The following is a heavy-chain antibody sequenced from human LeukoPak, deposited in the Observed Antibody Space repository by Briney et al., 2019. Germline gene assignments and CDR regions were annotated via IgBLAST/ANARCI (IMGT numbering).Heavy chain of an antibody. CDR3: ARDPSGGGSIDY. CDR1: GYTFTGYY. D-gene: IGHD6-25*01. J-gene: IGHJ4*02. CDR2: INPNSGGT. Sequence: ASVKVSCKASGYTFTGYYMHWVRQAPGQGLEWMGWINPNSGGTNYAQKFQGRVTMTRDTSISTAYMELSRLRSDDTAVYYCARDPSGGGSIDYWGQGTLVTVSS. V-gene: IGHV1-2*02.